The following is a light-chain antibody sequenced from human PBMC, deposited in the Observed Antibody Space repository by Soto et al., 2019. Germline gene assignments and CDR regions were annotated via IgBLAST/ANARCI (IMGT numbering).Light chain of an antibody. J-gene: IGKJ2*03. Sequence: DIQMTQSPSTLSASIGDRVTITCRASQNIFTWLAWYQKKPGKAPTLLIYKSSNLQSGVPSRFSGSGSGTEFTLTIASLQPGDFATYYCQQYSSYYSFGQGTKLEIK. CDR2: KSS. CDR1: QNIFTW. CDR3: QQYSSYYS. V-gene: IGKV1-5*03.